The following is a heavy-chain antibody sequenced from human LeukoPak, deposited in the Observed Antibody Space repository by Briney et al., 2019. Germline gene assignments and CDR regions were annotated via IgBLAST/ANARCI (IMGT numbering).Heavy chain of an antibody. V-gene: IGHV4-59*01. D-gene: IGHD3-22*01. CDR1: GGSISSYY. Sequence: PSETLSLTCTVSGGSISSYYWSWIRQPPGKGLEWIGDIYYSGSTNYNPSLKSRGTISVDTSNTQSSLKLSSVTAADTAVYYCARGSITTDYWGQGTLVTVSS. CDR3: ARGSITTDY. J-gene: IGHJ4*02. CDR2: IYYSGST.